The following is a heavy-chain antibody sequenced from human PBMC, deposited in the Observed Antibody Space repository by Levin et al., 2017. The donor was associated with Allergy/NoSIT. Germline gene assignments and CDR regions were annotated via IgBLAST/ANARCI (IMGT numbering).Heavy chain of an antibody. Sequence: GGSLRLSCAASGFTFSSYGMHWVRQAPGKGLEWVAVIWYDGSNKYYADSVKGRFTISRDNSKNTLYLQMNSLRAEDTAVYYCARDLRAAAGSSFWYYYYGMDVWGQGTTVTVSS. CDR1: GFTFSSYG. J-gene: IGHJ6*02. CDR3: ARDLRAAAGSSFWYYYYGMDV. V-gene: IGHV3-33*01. D-gene: IGHD6-13*01. CDR2: IWYDGSNK.